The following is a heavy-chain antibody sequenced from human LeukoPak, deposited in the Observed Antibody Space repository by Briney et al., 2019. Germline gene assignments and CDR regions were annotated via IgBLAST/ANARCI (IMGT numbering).Heavy chain of an antibody. CDR3: TRDLLGGSGTFDP. V-gene: IGHV1-2*02. Sequence: ASVKVSCKASGYTFTGYYLHWVRQAPGQGLEWMGWINPDSGDTNYLQKFQGRVTMTRDTSISTAYMELSMLSSDDTAVYYCTRDLLGGSGTFDPWGQGTLVTVSS. J-gene: IGHJ5*02. CDR2: INPDSGDT. D-gene: IGHD3-10*01. CDR1: GYTFTGYY.